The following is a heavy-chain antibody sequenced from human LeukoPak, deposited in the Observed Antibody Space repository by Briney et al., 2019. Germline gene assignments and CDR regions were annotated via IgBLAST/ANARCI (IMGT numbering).Heavy chain of an antibody. CDR1: GFTFSGYA. Sequence: GGSLRLSCAASGFTFSGYAMSWVRQAPGKGLEWVSAISGSGGSAYYADSVKGRFTISRDNSKNTLYLQMNSLRAEDTAVYYCAKSGSTRPLYYFDYWGQGTLVTVSS. V-gene: IGHV3-23*01. CDR3: AKSGSTRPLYYFDY. CDR2: ISGSGGSA. J-gene: IGHJ4*02. D-gene: IGHD3-10*01.